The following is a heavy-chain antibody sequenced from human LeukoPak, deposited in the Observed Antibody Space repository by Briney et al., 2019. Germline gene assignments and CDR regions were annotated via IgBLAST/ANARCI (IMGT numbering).Heavy chain of an antibody. V-gene: IGHV1-18*01. CDR3: AREPAGGAFNI. CDR2: ISAYNGNT. CDR1: GYTFTSYG. D-gene: IGHD6-13*01. J-gene: IGHJ3*02. Sequence: ASVKVSCKASGYTFTSYGISWVRQAPGQGLEWMGWISAYNGNTNYAQKLQGRVTMTRDTSTSTVYMELSSLRSEDTAVYYCAREPAGGAFNIGGQGTMVTVSS.